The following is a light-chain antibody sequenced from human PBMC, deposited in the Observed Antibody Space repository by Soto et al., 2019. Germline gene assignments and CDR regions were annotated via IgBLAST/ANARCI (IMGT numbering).Light chain of an antibody. CDR2: AAS. J-gene: IGKJ5*01. CDR3: QQSYSTPIT. Sequence: EIQMTQSPSSLSASVGDGVTITCRASQSISSYLNWYQQKPGKAPKLLIYAASSLQSGVPSRFSGSGSGTDFTLTISSLQPEDFATYYCQQSYSTPITFGQGTRLEIK. V-gene: IGKV1-39*01. CDR1: QSISSY.